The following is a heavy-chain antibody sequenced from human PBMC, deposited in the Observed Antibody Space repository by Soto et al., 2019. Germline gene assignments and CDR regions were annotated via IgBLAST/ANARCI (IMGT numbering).Heavy chain of an antibody. J-gene: IGHJ4*02. CDR3: AKEGFDDFWSGYTFDY. V-gene: IGHV3-30*18. CDR2: ISYDGSNK. CDR1: GFTFSSYG. Sequence: QVQLVESGGGVVQPGRSLRLSCAASGFTFSSYGMHWVRQAPGKGLEWVAVISYDGSNKYYADSVKGRFTISRDNSKNTLYLQMNSLRAEDTAVYYCAKEGFDDFWSGYTFDYWGQGILATVSS. D-gene: IGHD3-3*01.